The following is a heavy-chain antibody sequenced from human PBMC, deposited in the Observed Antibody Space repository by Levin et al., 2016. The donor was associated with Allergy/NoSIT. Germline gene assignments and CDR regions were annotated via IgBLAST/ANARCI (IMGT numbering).Heavy chain of an antibody. V-gene: IGHV5-51*01. CDR3: ARCSGGYAFYYFDY. CDR2: IFPGDSDT. J-gene: IGHJ4*02. Sequence: VRQMPGKGLEWMGIIFPGDSDTRYSPSFQGQVTISVDKSITTAYLQWSSLKASDTAMYYCARCSGGYAFYYFDYWGQGALVTVSS. D-gene: IGHD2-15*01.